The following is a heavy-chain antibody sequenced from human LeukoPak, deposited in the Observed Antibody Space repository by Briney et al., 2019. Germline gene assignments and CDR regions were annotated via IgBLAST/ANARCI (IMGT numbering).Heavy chain of an antibody. D-gene: IGHD3-10*01. V-gene: IGHV4-61*02. Sequence: PSQTLSLTCSVSSASISSGLYYWNWIRQPAGKGLEWIGRIYTSGSTNYNPSLKSRVTMSVDASKNQFSLKLSSVTAADTAVYYCASRGRGSGSYYNVNLDYWGQGTLVTVSS. J-gene: IGHJ4*02. CDR3: ASRGRGSGSYYNVNLDY. CDR1: SASISSGLYY. CDR2: IYTSGST.